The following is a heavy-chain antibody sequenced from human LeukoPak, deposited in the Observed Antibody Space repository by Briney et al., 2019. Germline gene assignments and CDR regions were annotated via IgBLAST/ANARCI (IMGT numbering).Heavy chain of an antibody. CDR3: AKESSSSTSQGAFDI. J-gene: IGHJ3*02. CDR1: GFTFSSYA. V-gene: IGHV3-7*01. D-gene: IGHD2-2*01. Sequence: GGSLRLSCAASGFTFSSYAMSWVRQAPGKGLEWVANIKQDGSEKYYVDSVKGRFTISRDNAKNSLYLQMNSLRTEDTAVYYCAKESSSSTSQGAFDIWGRGTVVTVS. CDR2: IKQDGSEK.